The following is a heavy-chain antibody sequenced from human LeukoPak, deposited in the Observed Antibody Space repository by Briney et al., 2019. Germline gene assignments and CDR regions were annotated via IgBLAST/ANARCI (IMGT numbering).Heavy chain of an antibody. D-gene: IGHD3/OR15-3a*01. CDR1: GGTFSSYA. CDR3: ARARTGPFDY. CDR2: IIPIFGTA. Sequence: ASVKVSCKASGGTFSSYAISWVRQAPGQGLEWMGRIIPIFGTANYAQKFQGRVTITAGKSTSTAYMELSSLRSEDTAVYYCARARTGPFDYWGQGTLVTVSS. V-gene: IGHV1-69*06. J-gene: IGHJ4*02.